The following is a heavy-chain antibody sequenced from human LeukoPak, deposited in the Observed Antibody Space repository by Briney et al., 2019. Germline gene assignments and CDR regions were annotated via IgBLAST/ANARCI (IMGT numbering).Heavy chain of an antibody. CDR3: ARDGNSGYIPEIDY. J-gene: IGHJ4*02. V-gene: IGHV1-18*01. CDR1: GYNFRNYG. Sequence: ASVKVSCKTSGYNFRNYGMSWVRQAPGQGLEWMGWISAYSGNTNYAQKLQGRVTMTTDTSTSTAYMELRSLRSDDTAVYYCARDGNSGYIPEIDYWGQGTLVTVSS. D-gene: IGHD5-12*01. CDR2: ISAYSGNT.